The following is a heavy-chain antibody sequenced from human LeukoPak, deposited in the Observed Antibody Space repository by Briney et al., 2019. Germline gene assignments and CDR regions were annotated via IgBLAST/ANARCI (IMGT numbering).Heavy chain of an antibody. CDR3: ARVGYCSGNTCYTTNWFDP. CDR1: GYTFTSYG. D-gene: IGHD2-2*02. CDR2: ISAYTGDT. J-gene: IGHJ5*02. V-gene: IGHV1-18*04. Sequence: ASVKVSCKASGYTFTSYGISWVRQAPGQGLEWMGWISAYTGDTNYAEKIQGRVTMTTDTSTTTAYMELRSLRSDDTAVYYCARVGYCSGNTCYTTNWFDPWGQGTLVTVSS.